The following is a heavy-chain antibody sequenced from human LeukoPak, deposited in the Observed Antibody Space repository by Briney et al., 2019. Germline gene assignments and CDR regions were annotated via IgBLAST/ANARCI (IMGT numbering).Heavy chain of an antibody. V-gene: IGHV4-34*01. J-gene: IGHJ5*02. CDR3: ARKVAVMVYAIRGNWFDP. D-gene: IGHD2-8*01. Sequence: SENLSLTCAVYGGSFSGYYWSWIRQPPGKGLKWIGEINHGGSTNYNQSLKSRVTISVDTSKNQFSLKLSSVTAADTAVYYCARKVAVMVYAIRGNWFDPWGQGTLVTVSS. CDR2: INHGGST. CDR1: GGSFSGYY.